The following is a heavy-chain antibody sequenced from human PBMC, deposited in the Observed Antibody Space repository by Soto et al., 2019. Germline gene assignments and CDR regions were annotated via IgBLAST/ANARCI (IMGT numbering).Heavy chain of an antibody. CDR1: GGSISSGGYS. CDR3: ARGGRYSSSSGTFDY. J-gene: IGHJ4*02. D-gene: IGHD6-6*01. CDR2: IYHSGSI. Sequence: LSLTCAVSGGSISSGGYSWSWIRQPPGKGLEWIGYIYHSGSIYYNPSLKSRVTISVDRSKNQFSLKLSSVTAADTAVYYCARGGRYSSSSGTFDYWGQGTLVTVSS. V-gene: IGHV4-30-2*01.